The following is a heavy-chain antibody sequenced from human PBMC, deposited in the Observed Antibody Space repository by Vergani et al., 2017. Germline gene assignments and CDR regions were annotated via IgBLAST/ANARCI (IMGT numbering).Heavy chain of an antibody. CDR1: GFTFSSYG. D-gene: IGHD1-14*01. Sequence: QVQLVESGGGVVQPGRSLRLSCAASGFTFSSYGMHWVRKAPGKGLEWVAFIWYDGSNKYYADSVKGPFTLPRDNSKNPLYLQMNTRRAEDTAVYYCARDRLYKRGIAPWGQGTLVTVSS. CDR2: IWYDGSNK. V-gene: IGHV3-33*01. J-gene: IGHJ5*02. CDR3: ARDRLYKRGIAP.